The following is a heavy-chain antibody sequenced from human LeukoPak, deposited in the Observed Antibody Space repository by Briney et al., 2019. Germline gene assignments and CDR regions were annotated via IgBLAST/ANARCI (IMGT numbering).Heavy chain of an antibody. CDR2: IYSSGST. V-gene: IGHV4-4*08. CDR1: GCSITGYH. Sequence: SESLSLTCTVSGCSITGYHWSWIRQPPGKGLEWIGYIYSSGSTEYKPSLKSRATISADTSKNQFSLKLTSVTAADTAIYYCARRNDFDIWGQGTMVTVSS. J-gene: IGHJ3*02. CDR3: ARRNDFDI.